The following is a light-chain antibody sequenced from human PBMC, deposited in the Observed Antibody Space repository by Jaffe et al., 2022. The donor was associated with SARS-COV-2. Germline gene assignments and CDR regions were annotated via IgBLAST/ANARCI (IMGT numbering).Light chain of an antibody. J-gene: IGKJ4*01. Sequence: DIQMTQSPSALSASVGDRVTIACRASQDIVRWLAWYQQKPGKAPSLVIYEASTLDSGVPSRFSGSGSGTEFTLTIDSLQPDDSATYHCQQYYSYPLTFGGGTKVEIK. CDR2: EAS. CDR1: QDIVRW. V-gene: IGKV1-5*03. CDR3: QQYYSYPLT.